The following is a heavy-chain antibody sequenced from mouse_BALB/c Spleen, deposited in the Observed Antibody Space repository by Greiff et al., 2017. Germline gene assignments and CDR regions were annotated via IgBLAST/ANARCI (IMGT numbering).Heavy chain of an antibody. J-gene: IGHJ3*01. Sequence: EVKLMESGGGLVKPGGSLKLSCAASGFTFSSYAMSWVRQSPEKRLEWVAEISSGGSYTYYPDTVTGRFTISRDNAKNTLYLEMSSLRSEDTAMYYCARGTGEGAWFAYWGQGTLVTVSA. CDR2: ISSGGSYT. V-gene: IGHV5-9-4*01. CDR1: GFTFSSYA. CDR3: ARGTGEGAWFAY.